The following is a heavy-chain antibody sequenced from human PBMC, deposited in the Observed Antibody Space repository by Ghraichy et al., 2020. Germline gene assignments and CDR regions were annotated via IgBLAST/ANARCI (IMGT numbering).Heavy chain of an antibody. CDR3: AKKWGYLDF. D-gene: IGHD2-8*01. Sequence: GGSLRLSCAASGFTFSSYAMSWVRQAPGKGLEWVSSISGSGGNTYYADSVKGRFTISRDNSTSTLYLQMNSLRAEDAAVYYCAKKWGYLDFWGQGTLVTVSS. CDR2: ISGSGGNT. J-gene: IGHJ4*02. CDR1: GFTFSSYA. V-gene: IGHV3-23*01.